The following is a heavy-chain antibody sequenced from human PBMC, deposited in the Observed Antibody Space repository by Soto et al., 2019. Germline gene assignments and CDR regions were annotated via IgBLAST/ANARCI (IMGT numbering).Heavy chain of an antibody. CDR1: GGSISSGGYY. V-gene: IGHV4-31*01. J-gene: IGHJ4*02. CDR3: ARLGGYCSSTKCYGGGDY. Sequence: SETLSLTCTVSGGSISSGGYYWSWIRQHPGKGLEWIGYIYYSGSTNYSPSFQGQVTISADKSISTAYLQWSSLKASDTAMYYCARLGGYCSSTKCYGGGDYWGQGTQVTVSS. D-gene: IGHD2-2*01. CDR2: IYYSGST.